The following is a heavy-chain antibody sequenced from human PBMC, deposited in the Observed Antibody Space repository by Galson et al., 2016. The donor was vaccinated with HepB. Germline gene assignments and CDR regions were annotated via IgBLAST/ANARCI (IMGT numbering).Heavy chain of an antibody. CDR2: ISYEGSNK. CDR1: GFTFSSYG. J-gene: IGHJ6*02. D-gene: IGHD2-15*01. CDR3: ARDPASRYCTGGSCYALRGDV. V-gene: IGHV3-30*14. Sequence: SLRLSCAASGFTFSSYGFYWVRQTPGKGLEWVAVISYEGSNKNYADSVKGRFTISRDNSRTTVYLQIDSLRSEDTAVYYCARDPASRYCTGGSCYALRGDVWGLGTTVTVSS.